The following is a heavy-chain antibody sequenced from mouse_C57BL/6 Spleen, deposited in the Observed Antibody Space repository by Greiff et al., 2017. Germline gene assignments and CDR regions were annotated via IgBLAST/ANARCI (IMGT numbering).Heavy chain of an antibody. CDR2: IDPEDGET. CDR1: GFNFNDYY. D-gene: IGHD1-1*01. J-gene: IGHJ1*03. V-gene: IGHV14-2*01. CDR3: AISDYGSSYGYFDV. Sequence: EVQLQQSGAELVKPGASVKLSCTASGFNFNDYYMHWVKQRTEQGLEWIGRIDPEDGETKYAPKFPSKATITAATSSNTAYLQLSSLTSEDTAVYYCAISDYGSSYGYFDVWGTGTTVTVSA.